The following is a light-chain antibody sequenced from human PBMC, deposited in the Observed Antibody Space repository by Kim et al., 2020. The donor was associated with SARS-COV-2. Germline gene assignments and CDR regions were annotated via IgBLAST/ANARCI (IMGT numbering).Light chain of an antibody. CDR3: TSYTRSDTWV. CDR2: DVS. CDR1: SSDVGAYNL. V-gene: IGLV2-14*03. J-gene: IGLJ2*01. Sequence: GQSVTISCTGTSSDVGAYNLDAWYQQHPGKAPKFMIHDVSQRPSGVSNRFSGSKSGNTASLTISGLQAEDEADYYCTSYTRSDTWVFGGGTQLTVL.